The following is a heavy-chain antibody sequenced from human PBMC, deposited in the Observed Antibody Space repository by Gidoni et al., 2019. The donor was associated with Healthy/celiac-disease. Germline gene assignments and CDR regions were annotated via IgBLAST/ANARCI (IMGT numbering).Heavy chain of an antibody. CDR3: ARGGGYPDSSWFLDY. V-gene: IGHV3-33*01. J-gene: IGHJ4*02. D-gene: IGHD6-13*01. CDR1: GCTFSSYG. Sequence: QVQLVESGGGVVQPGRSLRLSCAASGCTFSSYGMHCVRQAPGKGLEWVAVIWYDGSNKYYADSVKGRFTISRDNSKNTLYLQMNSLRAEDTAVYYCARGGGYPDSSWFLDYWGQGTLVTVSS. CDR2: IWYDGSNK.